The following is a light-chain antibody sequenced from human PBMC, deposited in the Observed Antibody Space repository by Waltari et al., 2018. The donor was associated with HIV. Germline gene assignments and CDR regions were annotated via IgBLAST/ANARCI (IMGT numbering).Light chain of an antibody. V-gene: IGLV2-23*02. Sequence: QSALTQPASVSGSPGPSITISCTGTSSDVGSYNLVSWYQQYPGKAPKLMSYEVNKRPSGISNRFSGSKSGNTASLTISGLQAEDEADYYCCSYAGSRRVFGTGTKVTVL. CDR3: CSYAGSRRV. CDR1: SSDVGSYNL. J-gene: IGLJ1*01. CDR2: EVN.